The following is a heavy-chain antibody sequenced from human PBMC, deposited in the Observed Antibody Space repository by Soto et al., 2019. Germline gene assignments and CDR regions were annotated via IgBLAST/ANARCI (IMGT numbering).Heavy chain of an antibody. J-gene: IGHJ6*02. CDR1: GASISTGDYY. Sequence: SETLSLTCTVSGASISTGDYYWSWVRQPPGKGLEWIGYIYYSGSTNYNPSLKSRVTISVDTSKNQFSLKLSSVTAADTAVYYCARIPYDILTGYGYYGMDVWGQGTTVTVSS. V-gene: IGHV4-61*08. D-gene: IGHD3-9*01. CDR3: ARIPYDILTGYGYYGMDV. CDR2: IYYSGST.